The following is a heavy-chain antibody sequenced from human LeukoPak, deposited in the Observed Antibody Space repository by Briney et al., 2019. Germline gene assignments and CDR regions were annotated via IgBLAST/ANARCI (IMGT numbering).Heavy chain of an antibody. J-gene: IGHJ4*02. CDR3: AKLHEGGYSYGYFDY. D-gene: IGHD5-18*01. V-gene: IGHV3-30*18. Sequence: GGSLRLSCAASGFTFSSYGMHWVRQAPGKGLEWVAVISYDGSNKYYADSVKGRFTISRDNSKNTLYLQMNSLRAEDTAVYYCAKLHEGGYSYGYFDYWGQGTLVTVSS. CDR2: ISYDGSNK. CDR1: GFTFSSYG.